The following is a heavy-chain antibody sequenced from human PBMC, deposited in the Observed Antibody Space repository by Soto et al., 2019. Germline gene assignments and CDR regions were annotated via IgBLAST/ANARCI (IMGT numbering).Heavy chain of an antibody. Sequence: QVQLQQWGAGLLKPSETLSLTCAVYGGSFSGYYWSWIRQPPGKGLEWIGEINHSGSTNYNPSLKSRVTLAVDTSKNQFSLKLSSVTAADTAVYYCARVVVVAATEMGWFDPWGQGTLVTVSS. CDR3: ARVVVVAATEMGWFDP. J-gene: IGHJ5*02. V-gene: IGHV4-34*01. CDR2: INHSGST. CDR1: GGSFSGYY. D-gene: IGHD2-15*01.